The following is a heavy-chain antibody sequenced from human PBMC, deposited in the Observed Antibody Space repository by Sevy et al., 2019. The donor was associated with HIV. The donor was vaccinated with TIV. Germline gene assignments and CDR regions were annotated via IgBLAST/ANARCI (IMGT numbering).Heavy chain of an antibody. D-gene: IGHD2-15*01. V-gene: IGHV3-7*03. J-gene: IGHJ5*02. Sequence: GESLKISCAASGFTFSYYRMSWVRQAPGKGLEWVANITGDGSEIYYVDSVKGRFTISRDNAKNSLFLEMNSLRAEDTAVYYCAIEPGGRDWFDPWGQGTLVTVSS. CDR1: GFTFSYYR. CDR2: ITGDGSEI. CDR3: AIEPGGRDWFDP.